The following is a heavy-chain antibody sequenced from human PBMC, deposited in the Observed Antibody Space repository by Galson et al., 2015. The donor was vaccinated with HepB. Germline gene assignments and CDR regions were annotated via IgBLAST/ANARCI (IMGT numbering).Heavy chain of an antibody. D-gene: IGHD3-10*01. CDR2: IFYDGSNR. CDR1: GFMFSTYG. CDR3: AKSESFGEDVDVAFDP. Sequence: SLRLSCASSGFMFSTYGMHWVRQAPGKGLEWVAVIFYDGSNRYYADSVKGRFTISRDNSKNTLYLQMNSVRAEDTAVYYRAKSESFGEDVDVAFDPWGQGTLVIVSS. J-gene: IGHJ5*02. V-gene: IGHV3-33*06.